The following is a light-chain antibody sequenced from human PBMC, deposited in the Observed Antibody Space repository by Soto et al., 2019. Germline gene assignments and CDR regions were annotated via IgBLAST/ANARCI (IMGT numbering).Light chain of an antibody. CDR1: SGHSSDA. V-gene: IGLV4-69*01. J-gene: IGLJ2*01. CDR2: LNSDGSH. Sequence: QLVLTQSPSASASLGASVKLTCTLSSGHSSDAIAWHQQQPEKGPRFLMNLNSDGSHTKGDAIPDRFSGSSSGAERYLTISSLQSEDEADYYCQTWGTGIVIFGGGTKLTVL. CDR3: QTWGTGIVI.